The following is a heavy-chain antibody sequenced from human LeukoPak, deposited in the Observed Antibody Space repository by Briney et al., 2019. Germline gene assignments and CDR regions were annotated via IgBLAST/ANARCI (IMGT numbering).Heavy chain of an antibody. CDR1: GYSFTSYW. D-gene: IGHD3-22*01. CDR3: ARSHYYDSQADWFDH. V-gene: IGHV5-51*01. Sequence: GESLKISFKGSGYSFTSYWIGWVCQMPGKGLAWMGIIYPGDSDTRYSPSFQGQVTISADKSISTAYLQWSSLKASDTAMYYCARSHYYDSQADWFDHWGQGTLVTVSS. J-gene: IGHJ5*02. CDR2: IYPGDSDT.